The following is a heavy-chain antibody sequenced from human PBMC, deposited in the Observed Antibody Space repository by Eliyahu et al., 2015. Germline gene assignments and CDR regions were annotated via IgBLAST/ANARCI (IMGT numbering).Heavy chain of an antibody. CDR2: MYYSGST. V-gene: IGHV4-39*07. D-gene: IGHD4-23*01. CDR1: GGSISSNYYY. Sequence: QLQLQESGPGLVKPSETLSLTCTVSGGSISSNYYYWGWIRQPPGKGPEWIGSMYYSGSTYQNPSLKSRVTISVDTSKNQLSLKLSSVTAADTAVYYCASDYGGRIDYWGQGTLVTVSS. CDR3: ASDYGGRIDY. J-gene: IGHJ4*02.